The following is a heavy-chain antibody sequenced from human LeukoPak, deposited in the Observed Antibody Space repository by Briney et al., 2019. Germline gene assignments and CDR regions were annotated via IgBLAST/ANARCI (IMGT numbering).Heavy chain of an antibody. D-gene: IGHD3-16*01. CDR3: ATQRGSYLWGTDFDY. CDR2: INPNSGDT. CDR1: GYTFTRYY. J-gene: IGHJ4*02. V-gene: IGHV1-2*02. Sequence: GASVTVSCKASGYTFTRYYMHWVRQAPGQGLEWMGWINPNSGDTKYAQKFQGRVTMTRDTSISTAYMELSRLRSDDTAVYYCATQRGSYLWGTDFDYWGQGTLVTVSS.